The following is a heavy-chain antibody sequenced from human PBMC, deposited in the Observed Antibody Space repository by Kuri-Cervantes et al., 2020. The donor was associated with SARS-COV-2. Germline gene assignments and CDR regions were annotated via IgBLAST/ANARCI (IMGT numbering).Heavy chain of an antibody. J-gene: IGHJ4*02. CDR1: GFTFSSYG. CDR3: AKWGSTWYHSDF. D-gene: IGHD6-13*01. CDR2: IWYDGSNK. Sequence: GESLKISCAASGFTFSSYGMHWVRQAPGKGLEWVAVIWYDGSNKYYADSVEGRFTISRDNSKNTLYLQMNSLRAEDTAVYYCAKWGSTWYHSDFWGQGTLVTVSS. V-gene: IGHV3-33*06.